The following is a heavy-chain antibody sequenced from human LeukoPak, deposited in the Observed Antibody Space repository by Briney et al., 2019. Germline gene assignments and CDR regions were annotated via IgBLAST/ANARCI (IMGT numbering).Heavy chain of an antibody. CDR2: IYYSGST. Sequence: PSETLSLTCTVSGGSISGYYWSWIRQPPGKGLEWIGYIYYSGSTNYNPSLKSRVTISVGTSKNQFSLRLSSVTAADTAVYYCARGSGYSGYDLKAFDIWGQGTMVTVSS. D-gene: IGHD5-12*01. V-gene: IGHV4-59*01. CDR1: GGSISGYY. CDR3: ARGSGYSGYDLKAFDI. J-gene: IGHJ3*02.